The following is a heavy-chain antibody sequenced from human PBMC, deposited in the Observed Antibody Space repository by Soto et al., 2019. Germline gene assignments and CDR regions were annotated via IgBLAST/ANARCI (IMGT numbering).Heavy chain of an antibody. D-gene: IGHD1-1*01. CDR3: ARGNGDYYWSFDY. V-gene: IGHV1-18*01. CDR1: GYTFTTYG. Sequence: GASVKVSCKASGYTFTTYGISWFRQAPGQGLEWMGWIRVYNGNTNYAQKLQGRLTMTTDTSTSTAYMELRSLRSDDTAVYYCARGNGDYYWSFDYWGQGTLVTVSS. J-gene: IGHJ4*02. CDR2: IRVYNGNT.